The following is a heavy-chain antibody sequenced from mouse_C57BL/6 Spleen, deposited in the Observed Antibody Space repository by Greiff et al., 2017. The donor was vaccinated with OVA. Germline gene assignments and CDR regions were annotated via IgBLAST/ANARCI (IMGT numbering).Heavy chain of an antibody. D-gene: IGHD2-5*01. CDR3: ARGDSNYGAY. V-gene: IGHV1-69*01. J-gene: IGHJ3*01. Sequence: QVQLKQPGAELVMPGASVKLSCKASGYTFTSYWMPWVKPRPGQGLEWIGEIDPSDSYTNYNQKFKGKSTLTVDKSSSTAYMQLSSLTSEDSAVYYCARGDSNYGAYWGQGTLVTVSA. CDR2: IDPSDSYT. CDR1: GYTFTSYW.